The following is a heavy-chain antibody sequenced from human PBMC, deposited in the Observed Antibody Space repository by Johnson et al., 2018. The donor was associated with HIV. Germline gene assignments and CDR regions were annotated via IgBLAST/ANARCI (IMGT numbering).Heavy chain of an antibody. CDR3: ARVMQADAFDI. D-gene: IGHD2-8*01. J-gene: IGHJ3*02. CDR2: ISYDGSEK. Sequence: VQLVESGGGVVQPGRSLRLSCAASGFTFSSYAMHWVRQAPGKGLEWVAVISYDGSEKYFADSVKGRFTISRDNAKNSLYLQMNSLRAEDTAVYYCARVMQADAFDIWGQGTMVTVSS. V-gene: IGHV3-30*04. CDR1: GFTFSSYA.